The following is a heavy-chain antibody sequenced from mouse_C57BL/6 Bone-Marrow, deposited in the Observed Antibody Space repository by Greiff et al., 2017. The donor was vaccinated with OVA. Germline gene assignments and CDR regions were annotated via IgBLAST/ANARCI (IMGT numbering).Heavy chain of an antibody. J-gene: IGHJ3*01. CDR1: GYTFTDYY. CDR3: ARKGWDIAY. D-gene: IGHD3-3*01. CDR2: INPNNGGT. Sequence: VQLQQSGPELVKPGASVKISCKASGYTFTDYYMNWVKQSHGKSLEWIGDINPNNGGTSYNQKFKGKATLTVDKSSSTAYMELRSLTSEDSAVYYCARKGWDIAYWGQGTLVTVSA. V-gene: IGHV1-26*01.